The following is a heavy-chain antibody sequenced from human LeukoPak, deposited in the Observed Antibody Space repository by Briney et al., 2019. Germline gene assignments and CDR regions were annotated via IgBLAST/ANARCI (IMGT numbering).Heavy chain of an antibody. CDR2: IWYDGSNK. CDR3: ASAPGYSSSWTDSYYYYGMDV. D-gene: IGHD6-13*01. Sequence: GRSLRLSCAASGFTFSSYGMHWVRQAPGKGLEWVGVIWYDGSNKYYADSVKGRFTISRDNSKNTLYLQMNSLRAEDTAVYYCASAPGYSSSWTDSYYYYGMDVWGKGTTVTVSS. CDR1: GFTFSSYG. J-gene: IGHJ6*04. V-gene: IGHV3-33*01.